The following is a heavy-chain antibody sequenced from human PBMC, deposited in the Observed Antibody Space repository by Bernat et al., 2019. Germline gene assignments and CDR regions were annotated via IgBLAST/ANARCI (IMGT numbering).Heavy chain of an antibody. CDR1: GFTVSSNY. J-gene: IGHJ3*02. Sequence: EVQLVESGGGLIQPGGSLRLSCAASGFTVSSNYMSWVRQAPGKGLEWVAVIYSGGSKYYADSVKGRFTISRDNSKNTLYLQMNSLRAEDTAVYYCARVPKIKLERLGGAFDIWGQGTMVTVSS. D-gene: IGHD1-1*01. V-gene: IGHV3-53*01. CDR2: IYSGGSK. CDR3: ARVPKIKLERLGGAFDI.